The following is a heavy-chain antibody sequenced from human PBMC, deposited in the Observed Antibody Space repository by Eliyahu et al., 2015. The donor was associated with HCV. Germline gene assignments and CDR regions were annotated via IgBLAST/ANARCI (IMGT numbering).Heavy chain of an antibody. D-gene: IGHD1-26*01. V-gene: IGHV4-39*01. CDR1: GGSISSSDYF. CDR3: VRGLVGNYFYYYYMDV. J-gene: IGHJ6*03. Sequence: QLQLQESGPGLVKPSETLSLTCTVSGGSISSSDYFWGWVRQPPGKGLEWIGNIYYSGNTYCNPSLKSRVTISEDTSKNQFSLRLSSVTAADTAVYYCVRGLVGNYFYYYYMDVWGIGTTVTVSS. CDR2: IYYSGNT.